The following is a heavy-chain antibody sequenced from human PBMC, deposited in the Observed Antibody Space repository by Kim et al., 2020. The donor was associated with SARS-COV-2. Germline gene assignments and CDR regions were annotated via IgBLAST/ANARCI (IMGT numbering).Heavy chain of an antibody. CDR1: GGSIRTKNTY. CDR3: AKQGAVDP. Sequence: SETLSLTCTVSGGSIRTKNTYWAWIRQPPGKGLEWIGSMYYTGNTYYNPSLKSRVTISADTSKNQFSLNLKSVTATDTSIYYCAKQGAVDPWGQGSLVTASS. V-gene: IGHV4-39*01. J-gene: IGHJ5*02. CDR2: MYYTGNT.